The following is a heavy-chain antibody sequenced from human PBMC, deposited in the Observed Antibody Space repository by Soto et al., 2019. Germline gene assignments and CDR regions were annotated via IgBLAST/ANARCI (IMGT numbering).Heavy chain of an antibody. Sequence: GGSLRLSCAASGFTFSSYSMNWVRQAPGKGLEWVSSISSSSSYIYYAESVRGRFTISRDNAKNSLYLQMNSLRAEDTAVYYCARDPSIAAAGWGQGTLVTVSS. CDR3: ARDPSIAAAG. D-gene: IGHD6-13*01. CDR1: GFTFSSYS. V-gene: IGHV3-21*01. J-gene: IGHJ4*02. CDR2: ISSSSSYI.